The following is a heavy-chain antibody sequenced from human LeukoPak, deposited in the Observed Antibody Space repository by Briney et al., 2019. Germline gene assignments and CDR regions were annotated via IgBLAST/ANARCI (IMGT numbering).Heavy chain of an antibody. J-gene: IGHJ4*02. CDR1: GGSVSSGSYY. CDR2: IYYSGST. CDR3: ARGKYYFDY. Sequence: SETLSLTCTVSGGSVSSGSYYWSWIRQPPGKGLEWIGYIYYSGSTNYNPSLKSRLTTSLDTSKNQFSLKLSSVTAADTAVYYCARGKYYFDYWGQGTLVTVSS. V-gene: IGHV4-61*01.